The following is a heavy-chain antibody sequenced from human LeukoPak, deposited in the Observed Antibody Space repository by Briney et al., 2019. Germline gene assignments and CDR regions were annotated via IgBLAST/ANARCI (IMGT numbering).Heavy chain of an antibody. CDR3: AGHMTTVTALDY. J-gene: IGHJ4*02. V-gene: IGHV3-30-3*01. D-gene: IGHD4-17*01. CDR2: ISYDGSNK. Sequence: PGGSLRLSCAASGFTSSSYAMHWVRQAPGKGLEWVAVISYDGSNKYYADSVKGRFTISRDNSKNTLYLQMNSLRAEDTAVYYCAGHMTTVTALDYWGQGTLVTVSS. CDR1: GFTSSSYA.